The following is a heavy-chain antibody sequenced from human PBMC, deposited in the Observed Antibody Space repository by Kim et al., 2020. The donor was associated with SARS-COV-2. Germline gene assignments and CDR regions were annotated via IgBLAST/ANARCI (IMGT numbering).Heavy chain of an antibody. D-gene: IGHD3-10*01. CDR2: IYYSGST. V-gene: IGHV4-31*03. J-gene: IGHJ4*02. CDR1: GGSISSGGYY. Sequence: SETLSLTCTVSGGSISSGGYYWSWIRQHPGKGLEWIGYIYYSGSTYYNPSLKSRVTISVDTSKNQFSLKLSSVTAADTAVYYCARVNMVRGVIGGYYFDYWGQGTLVTVSS. CDR3: ARVNMVRGVIGGYYFDY.